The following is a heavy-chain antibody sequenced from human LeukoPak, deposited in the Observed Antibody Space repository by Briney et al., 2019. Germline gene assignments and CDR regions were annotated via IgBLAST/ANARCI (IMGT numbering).Heavy chain of an antibody. J-gene: IGHJ3*02. Sequence: SVEVSCKASGFTFTTSAVQWVRQARGQRLEWIGRIVVGSGNTDHAQKFQGRLTITRDISTSTAYMELSSLTSDDTAVYYCAAVPNANAWYWDDAFDIWGQGTMVTVSS. CDR2: IVVGSGNT. D-gene: IGHD2-8*02. CDR3: AAVPNANAWYWDDAFDI. V-gene: IGHV1-58*01. CDR1: GFTFTTSA.